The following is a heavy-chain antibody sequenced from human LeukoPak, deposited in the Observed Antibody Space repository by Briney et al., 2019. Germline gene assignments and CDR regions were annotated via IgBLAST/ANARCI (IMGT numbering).Heavy chain of an antibody. CDR3: ATVLYCSSTSCTGGWFDP. CDR1: GYTLTELS. CDR2: FDPEDGET. J-gene: IGHJ5*02. V-gene: IGHV1-24*01. D-gene: IGHD2-2*01. Sequence: GASVKVSCKVSGYTLTELSMHWVRQAPGKGLEWMGGFDPEDGETIYAQKFQGRVTMTEDTSTDTAYMELSSLRSEDTAVYYCATVLYCSSTSCTGGWFDPWGQGTLVTVSP.